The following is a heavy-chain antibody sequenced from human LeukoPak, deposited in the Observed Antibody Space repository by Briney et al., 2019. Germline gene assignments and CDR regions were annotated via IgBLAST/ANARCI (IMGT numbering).Heavy chain of an antibody. D-gene: IGHD1-26*01. Sequence: PGGSLRLSCAASGFTFSSYAMSWVRQAPGKGLEWVSGISGSGGSTYYAASVKGRFTISRDNSKNTLLLQMNSLRAEDTAVYYCAKDLVGTTPPYYFDYWGQGTLVTVSS. CDR2: ISGSGGST. J-gene: IGHJ4*02. V-gene: IGHV3-23*01. CDR3: AKDLVGTTPPYYFDY. CDR1: GFTFSSYA.